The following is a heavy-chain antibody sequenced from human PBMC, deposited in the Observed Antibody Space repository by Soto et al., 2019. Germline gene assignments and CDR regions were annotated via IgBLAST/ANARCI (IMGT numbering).Heavy chain of an antibody. CDR3: VREPTVTMMGAFDI. D-gene: IGHD4-17*01. V-gene: IGHV3-53*01. J-gene: IGHJ3*02. CDR2: LYSGGST. Sequence: EVQLVESGGGLIQPGGSLRLPCAASGFTVSSTYMSWVRQAPGKGLEWVSVLYSGGSTSYADSVKGRFTISRDNSSNTLYLQMNSLRAEDTAVYYCVREPTVTMMGAFDIWGQGTMVTVSS. CDR1: GFTVSSTY.